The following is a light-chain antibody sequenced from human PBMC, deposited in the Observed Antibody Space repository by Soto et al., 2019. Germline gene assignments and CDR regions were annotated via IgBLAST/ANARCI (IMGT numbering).Light chain of an antibody. J-gene: IGKJ2*01. CDR3: QQYNNSPPYT. V-gene: IGKV3-15*01. CDR1: QSVSSN. Sequence: EIVMTQSPDTLSVSPGERATLSCRASQSVSSNLAWYQQKPGQAPRLLIYGASTRATGIAARFSGSGSGTEFTLTISSLQSQDFAVYYCQQYNNSPPYTFGQGTKLEIK. CDR2: GAS.